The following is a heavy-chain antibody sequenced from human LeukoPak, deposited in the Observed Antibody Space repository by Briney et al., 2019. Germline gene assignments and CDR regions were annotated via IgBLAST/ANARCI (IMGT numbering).Heavy chain of an antibody. V-gene: IGHV1-46*01. J-gene: IGHJ4*02. Sequence: ASAKVSCKASGYTFTSYYMHWVRQAPGQGLEWMGIINPSGGSTSYAQKFQGRVTMARDTSTSTVYMELSSLRSEDTAVYYCARDLRSGSPLGYWGQGTLVTVSS. D-gene: IGHD3-22*01. CDR1: GYTFTSYY. CDR3: ARDLRSGSPLGY. CDR2: INPSGGST.